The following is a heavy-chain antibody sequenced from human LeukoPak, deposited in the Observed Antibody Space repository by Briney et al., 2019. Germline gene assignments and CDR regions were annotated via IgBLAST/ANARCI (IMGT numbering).Heavy chain of an antibody. J-gene: IGHJ4*02. V-gene: IGHV1-8*01. CDR2: MNPNSGNT. D-gene: IGHD2-2*01. Sequence: ASVKVSCKASGYTFTSYDINWVRQATGQGLEWMGWMNPNSGNTGYAQNFQGRVTITRDTSASTAYMELSSLRSEDTAVYYCARLSIVVVPATIPDYVDYWGQGTLVTVSS. CDR3: ARLSIVVVPATIPDYVDY. CDR1: GYTFTSYD.